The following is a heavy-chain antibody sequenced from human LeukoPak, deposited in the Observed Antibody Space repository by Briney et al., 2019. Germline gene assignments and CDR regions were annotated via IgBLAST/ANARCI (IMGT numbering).Heavy chain of an antibody. V-gene: IGHV3-30*03. D-gene: IGHD3-22*01. Sequence: GGSLRLSCAASGFTFSSYGMHWVRQAPGKGLEWVAVISYDGSNKYYADSVKGRFTISRDNSKNTLYLQMNSLRAEDTAVYYCARRRSGWFDYWGQGTLVTVSS. J-gene: IGHJ4*02. CDR1: GFTFSSYG. CDR2: ISYDGSNK. CDR3: ARRRSGWFDY.